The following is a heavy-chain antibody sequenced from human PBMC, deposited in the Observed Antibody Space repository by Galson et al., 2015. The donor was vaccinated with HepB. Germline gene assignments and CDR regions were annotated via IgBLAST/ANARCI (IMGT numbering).Heavy chain of an antibody. CDR1: GFTFSSYA. CDR2: ISSNGGST. CDR3: AREGDYYGSGSYQPFYYGMDV. J-gene: IGHJ6*02. V-gene: IGHV3-64*01. Sequence: SLRLSCAASGFTFSSYAMHWVRQAPGKGLEYVSAISSNGGSTYYANSVKGRFTIPRDNSKNTLYLQMGSLRAEDMAVYYCAREGDYYGSGSYQPFYYGMDVWGQGTTVTVSS. D-gene: IGHD3-10*01.